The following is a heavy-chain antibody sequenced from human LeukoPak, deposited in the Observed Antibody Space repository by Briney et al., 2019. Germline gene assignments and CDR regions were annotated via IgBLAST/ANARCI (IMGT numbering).Heavy chain of an antibody. V-gene: IGHV3-23*01. D-gene: IGHD6-19*01. CDR1: GFTFSSYA. J-gene: IGHJ4*02. Sequence: GGSLRLSCAVSGFTFSSYAMSWVRQAPGKGLEWVSGISGSGGSTYYADSVKGRFTISRDNSKNTLYLQMNSLRAEDTAAYYCAKGEQWLVQVDYWGQGTLVTVSS. CDR2: ISGSGGST. CDR3: AKGEQWLVQVDY.